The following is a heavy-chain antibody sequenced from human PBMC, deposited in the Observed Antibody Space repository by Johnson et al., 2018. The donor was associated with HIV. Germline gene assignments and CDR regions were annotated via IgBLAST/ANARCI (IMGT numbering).Heavy chain of an antibody. CDR3: ARGIVGATYAFDI. D-gene: IGHD1-26*01. V-gene: IGHV3-20*04. CDR2: INWNGGST. Sequence: MQLVESGGGVVRPGGSLRLSCAASGFTFDDYGMSWVRQAPGKGLEWVSGINWNGGSTGYADSVKGRFTISRENAKNSLYLQMNSLRAGDTAVYYCARGIVGATYAFDIWGQGTMVTVSS. J-gene: IGHJ3*02. CDR1: GFTFDDYG.